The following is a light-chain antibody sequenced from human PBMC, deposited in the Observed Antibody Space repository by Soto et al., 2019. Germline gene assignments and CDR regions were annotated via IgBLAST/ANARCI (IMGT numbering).Light chain of an antibody. J-gene: IGKJ4*01. CDR3: QQRSNWPPALT. CDR2: DAS. V-gene: IGKV3-11*01. CDR1: QSVSSY. Sequence: EIVLTQSPATLSLSPGERATLSCRASQSVSSYLAWYQQKPGQAPMLLIYDASNRSTGIPARFSGSGSGTDLTLTISSLEPEDFAVYYCQQRSNWPPALTFGGGTKVEIK.